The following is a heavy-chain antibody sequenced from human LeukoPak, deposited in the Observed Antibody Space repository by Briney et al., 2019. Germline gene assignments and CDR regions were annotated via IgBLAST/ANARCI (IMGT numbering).Heavy chain of an antibody. D-gene: IGHD6-13*01. V-gene: IGHV3-30-3*01. CDR3: ARGGVGSSWYWFDP. Sequence: GGSLRLSCAASGFTFSSYAMHWVRQAPGKGLKWVAVISYDGSNKYYADSVKGRFTISRDNSKNTLYLQMNSLRAEGTAVYYCARGGVGSSWYWFDPWGQGTLVTVSS. CDR2: ISYDGSNK. CDR1: GFTFSSYA. J-gene: IGHJ5*02.